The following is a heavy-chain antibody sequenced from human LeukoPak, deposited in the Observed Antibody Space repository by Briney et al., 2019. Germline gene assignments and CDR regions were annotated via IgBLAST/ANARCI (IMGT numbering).Heavy chain of an antibody. V-gene: IGHV5-51*01. J-gene: IGHJ2*01. CDR1: GYSFTSYW. D-gene: IGHD3-10*01. CDR2: IYPGDSDT. CDR3: ARGGDYYGSGSYPTSPYWYFDL. Sequence: GESLKITCEGSGYSFTSYWIGWVRQMPGKGLEWMGIIYPGDSDTRYSPSFQGQVTISADKSISTAYLQWSSLKASDTAMYYCARGGDYYGSGSYPTSPYWYFDLWGRGTLVTVSS.